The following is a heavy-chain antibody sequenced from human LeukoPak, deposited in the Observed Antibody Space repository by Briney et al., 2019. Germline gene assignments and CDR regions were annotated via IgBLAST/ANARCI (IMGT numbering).Heavy chain of an antibody. CDR1: GFTFSSYS. V-gene: IGHV3-21*01. D-gene: IGHD6-6*01. CDR3: ARVAARRSDY. J-gene: IGHJ4*02. CDR2: ISSSSSYI. Sequence: PGGSLRLXCAASGFTFSSYSMNWVRRAPGKGLEWVSSISSSSSYIYYADSVKGRFTISRDNAKNSLYLQMNSLRAEDTAVYYCARVAARRSDYWGQGTLVTVSS.